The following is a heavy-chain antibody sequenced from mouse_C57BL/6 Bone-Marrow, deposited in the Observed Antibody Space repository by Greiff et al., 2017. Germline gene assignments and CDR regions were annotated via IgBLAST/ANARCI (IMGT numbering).Heavy chain of an antibody. D-gene: IGHD1-1*01. CDR3: ARQDYYGSSQYYYAMDY. J-gene: IGHJ4*01. CDR2: LSNGGGST. Sequence: VQLKESGGGLVQPGGSLKLSCAASGFTFSDYYMYWVRQTPEKRLEWVAYLSNGGGSTYYPDTVKGRFTISRDNAKNTLYLQMSRLKSEDTAMYYCARQDYYGSSQYYYAMDYWGQGTSVTVSS. CDR1: GFTFSDYY. V-gene: IGHV5-12*01.